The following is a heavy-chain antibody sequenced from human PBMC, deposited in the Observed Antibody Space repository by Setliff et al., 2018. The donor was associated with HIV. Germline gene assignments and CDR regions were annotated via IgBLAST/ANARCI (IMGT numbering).Heavy chain of an antibody. Sequence: SETLSLTCTVSGGSISSDDYYWNWIRQPPGKGLEWIGYITYSGSAYYNPSLKSRVTMTADRSTDTAYMELSGLRSEDTAIYYCVLYSTGASRFDYWGQGTLVTVSS. CDR2: ITYSGSA. V-gene: IGHV4-30-4*02. CDR1: GGSISSDDYY. D-gene: IGHD2-8*01. CDR3: VLYSTGASRFDY. J-gene: IGHJ4*02.